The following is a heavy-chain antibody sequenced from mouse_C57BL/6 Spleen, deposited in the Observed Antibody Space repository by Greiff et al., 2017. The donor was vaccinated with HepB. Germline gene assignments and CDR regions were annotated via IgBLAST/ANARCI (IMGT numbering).Heavy chain of an antibody. CDR1: GFTFSDYG. D-gene: IGHD2-10*01. Sequence: EVKVVESGGGLVKPGGSLKLSCAASGFTFSDYGMHWVRQAPEKGLEWVAYISSGSSTIYYADTVKGRFTISRDNAKNTLFLQMTSLRSEDTAMYYCARPYYGDYYAMDYWGQGTSVTVSS. CDR2: ISSGSSTI. J-gene: IGHJ4*01. CDR3: ARPYYGDYYAMDY. V-gene: IGHV5-17*01.